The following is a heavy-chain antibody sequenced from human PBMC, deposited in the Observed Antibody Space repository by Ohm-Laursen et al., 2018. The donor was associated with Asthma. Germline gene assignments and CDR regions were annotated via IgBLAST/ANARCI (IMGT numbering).Heavy chain of an antibody. Sequence: SLRLSCAATGYTFSRCSIHWVRQVPGKGLEWVASISTASTFIYYADSVRGRFTTSRDNAKNSVYLQMNSLRAEDTALYYCARIGPEWELPGREYSLHHWGQGTQVTVSS. V-gene: IGHV3-21*01. CDR1: GYTFSRCS. J-gene: IGHJ1*01. D-gene: IGHD1-26*01. CDR3: ARIGPEWELPGREYSLHH. CDR2: ISTASTFI.